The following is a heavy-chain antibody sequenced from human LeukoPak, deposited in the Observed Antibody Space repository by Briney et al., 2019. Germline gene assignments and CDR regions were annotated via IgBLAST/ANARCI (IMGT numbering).Heavy chain of an antibody. D-gene: IGHD6-19*01. CDR2: ISAYNGNT. V-gene: IGHV1-18*01. J-gene: IGHJ3*02. Sequence: ASVKVSCKASGYTFTSYGISWVRQAPGQGLEWMRWISAYNGNTNYAQKLQGRVTMTTDTSTSTAYMELRSLRSDDTAVYYCARAAGIAVAGPDAFDIWGQGTMVTVSS. CDR1: GYTFTSYG. CDR3: ARAAGIAVAGPDAFDI.